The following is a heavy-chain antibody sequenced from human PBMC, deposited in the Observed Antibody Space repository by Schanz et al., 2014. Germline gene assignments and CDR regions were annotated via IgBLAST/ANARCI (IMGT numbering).Heavy chain of an antibody. V-gene: IGHV1-69*09. J-gene: IGHJ4*02. D-gene: IGHD2-21*01. Sequence: QVQLLQSGAEVKKPGASMKVSCKASGYTFTTYYMLWVRQAPGQGLEWMGRIIPILGIANYAQKLQGRVTMTADTSTSTAYMELSGLRSEDTAVYYCARDRLECGAECYSVEVFEIWGQGTLVIVSS. CDR3: ARDRLECGAECYSVEVFEI. CDR2: IIPILGIA. CDR1: GYTFTTYY.